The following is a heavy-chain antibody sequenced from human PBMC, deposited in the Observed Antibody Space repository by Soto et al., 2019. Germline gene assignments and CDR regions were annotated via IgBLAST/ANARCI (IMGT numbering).Heavy chain of an antibody. CDR1: GGSISSYY. CDR2: IYYSGST. D-gene: IGHD3-10*01. CDR3: ARANYYGSGSYSRWFDP. J-gene: IGHJ5*02. Sequence: SETLSLTYTVSGGSISSYYWSWIRQPPGKGLEWIGYIYYSGSTNYNPSLKSRVTISVDTSKNQFSLKLSSVTAADTAVYYCARANYYGSGSYSRWFDPWGQGTLVTVSS. V-gene: IGHV4-59*08.